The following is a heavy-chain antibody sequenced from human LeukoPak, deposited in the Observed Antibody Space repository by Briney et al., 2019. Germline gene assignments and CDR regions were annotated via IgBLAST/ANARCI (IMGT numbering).Heavy chain of an antibody. D-gene: IGHD2-15*01. V-gene: IGHV1-18*01. CDR2: VSAYADNT. Sequence: GASVKVSCKASGYTFTSYGISWVRQAPGQGLEWMGWVSAYADNTNYVQKLQGRVTMTTDTSTGTAYMELRSLKSDDTAVYYCARDCIGCHGFDYWGQGTLVTVSS. CDR3: ARDCIGCHGFDY. J-gene: IGHJ4*02. CDR1: GYTFTSYG.